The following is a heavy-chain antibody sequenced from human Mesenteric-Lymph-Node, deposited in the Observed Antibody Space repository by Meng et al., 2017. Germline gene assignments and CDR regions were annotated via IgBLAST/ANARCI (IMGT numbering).Heavy chain of an antibody. CDR2: IHDSGST. J-gene: IGHJ5*02. D-gene: IGHD3-10*01. V-gene: IGHV4-31*03. CDR1: GGSISSGGYY. Sequence: QGQVQEAGPGLVKLSQTLSLTCTVSGGSISSGGYYWSWIRQHPGKGLEWIGYIHDSGSTSYNPSLKSRVTISADTSKNQFSLKLSSVTAADTAVYYCARASYGSGSPLGESWFDPWGQGTLVTVSS. CDR3: ARASYGSGSPLGESWFDP.